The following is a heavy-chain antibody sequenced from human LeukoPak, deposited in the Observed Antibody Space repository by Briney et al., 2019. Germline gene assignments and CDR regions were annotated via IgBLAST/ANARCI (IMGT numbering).Heavy chain of an antibody. CDR3: ARLVARYDSSGYYYLYYFDY. CDR2: INSDGSST. Sequence: PGGSLRLSCAASGFTFSSYWMPWVRQAPGKGLVWVSRINSDGSSTSYADSVKGRFTISRDNAKNTLYLQMNSLRAEDTAVYYCARLVARYDSSGYYYLYYFDYWGQGTLVTVSS. V-gene: IGHV3-74*01. CDR1: GFTFSSYW. J-gene: IGHJ4*02. D-gene: IGHD3-22*01.